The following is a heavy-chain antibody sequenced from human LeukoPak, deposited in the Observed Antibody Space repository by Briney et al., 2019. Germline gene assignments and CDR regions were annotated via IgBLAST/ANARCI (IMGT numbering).Heavy chain of an antibody. D-gene: IGHD3-10*01. CDR1: GFTLSSYW. CDR2: IKEDGSEK. CDR3: ARDWVAGVPFDAFDI. Sequence: GGSLRLSCAASGFTLSSYWMSWVRQAPGKGLEWVANIKEDGSEKYYVDSVKGRFPISRDNAQNSVYLHMNSLTAEDTALYYCARDWVAGVPFDAFDIWGQGTMVSVSS. J-gene: IGHJ3*02. V-gene: IGHV3-7*03.